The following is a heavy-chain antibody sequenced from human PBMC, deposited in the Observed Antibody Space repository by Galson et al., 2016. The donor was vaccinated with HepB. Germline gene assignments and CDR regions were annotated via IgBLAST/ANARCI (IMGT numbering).Heavy chain of an antibody. CDR1: GFTFSNYV. J-gene: IGHJ4*02. CDR3: ARVVGRYAYYFDY. Sequence: LRLSCAASGFTFSNYVMHWFRQAPGKGLEWVAVIWYDGSNINYAASVKGRFTISRDNSKNTVYLQLNSLRAEETAVYYCARVVGRYAYYFDYWGRGTLVTVSS. CDR2: IWYDGSNI. V-gene: IGHV3-33*01. D-gene: IGHD1-1*01.